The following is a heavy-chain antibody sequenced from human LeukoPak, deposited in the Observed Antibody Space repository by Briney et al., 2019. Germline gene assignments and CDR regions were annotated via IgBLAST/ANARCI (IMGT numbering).Heavy chain of an antibody. CDR3: ARRSSGGGFDY. CDR1: GYTFTNYD. D-gene: IGHD6-19*01. Sequence: VGSVKVSCKASGYTFTNYDISWVRQAPGQGREGMGWISTYNGNTNYAQKLQGRGTTTTDTSTSTAFMELRSLRSNDTAVYYCARRSSGGGFDYWGQGTLVTVSS. CDR2: ISTYNGNT. V-gene: IGHV1-18*04. J-gene: IGHJ4*02.